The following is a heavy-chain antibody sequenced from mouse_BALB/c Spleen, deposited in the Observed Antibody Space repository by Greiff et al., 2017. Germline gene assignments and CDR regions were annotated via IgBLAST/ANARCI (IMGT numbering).Heavy chain of an antibody. D-gene: IGHD1-1*01. J-gene: IGHJ3*01. CDR2: INPSTGYT. V-gene: IGHV1-7*01. Sequence: VQLQQSGAELAKPGASVKMSCKASGYTFTSYWMHWVKQRPGQGLEWIGYINPSTGYTEYNQKFKDKATFTADKSSNTAYMQLSSLTSEDSAVYYCARSRGNYGSSWFAYWGQGTLVTVSA. CDR3: ARSRGNYGSSWFAY. CDR1: GYTFTSYW.